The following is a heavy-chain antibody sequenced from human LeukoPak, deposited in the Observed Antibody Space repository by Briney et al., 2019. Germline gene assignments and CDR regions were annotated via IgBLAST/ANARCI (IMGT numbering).Heavy chain of an antibody. D-gene: IGHD1-1*01. CDR3: ARGPPRGKYYYMDV. Sequence: GGSLRLSCAASGFTFSSLDMHWVRHPTGEGLEWVSTIGTASDTYYPGSVEGRFTLSRDNAKNSLYLQMNSLTAGDTAVYYCARGPPRGKYYYMDVWGKGTTVTVSS. V-gene: IGHV3-13*01. CDR2: IGTASDT. J-gene: IGHJ6*03. CDR1: GFTFSSLD.